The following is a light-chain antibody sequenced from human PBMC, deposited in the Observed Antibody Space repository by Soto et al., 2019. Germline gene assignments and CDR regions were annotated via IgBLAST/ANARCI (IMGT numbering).Light chain of an antibody. CDR2: GDI. CDR1: SSNIGAGYD. CDR3: QSYDSSLSISV. V-gene: IGLV1-40*01. Sequence: QSLLTQPPSVSGAPGQRVSISCTGTSSNIGAGYDVHWYQHLPGTAPKLLIFGDINRPSGVPDRFSGSKSGTSASLAITGLQAEDEADYYCQSYDSSLSISVFGGGTKVTVL. J-gene: IGLJ2*01.